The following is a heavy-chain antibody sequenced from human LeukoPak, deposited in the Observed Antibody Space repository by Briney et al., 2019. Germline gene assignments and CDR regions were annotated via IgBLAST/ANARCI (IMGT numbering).Heavy chain of an antibody. Sequence: SETLSLTCTVSGGSVSDYYWSWIRQSPGKGLEWIGYIYYTGNTSYNPSLRSRVTMSANTSKNQFSLKLSSVTAADTAVYYCARDTGSGYDTYAFDIWGQGTMVTVSS. CDR3: ARDTGSGYDTYAFDI. J-gene: IGHJ3*02. D-gene: IGHD5-12*01. V-gene: IGHV4-59*02. CDR2: IYYTGNT. CDR1: GGSVSDYY.